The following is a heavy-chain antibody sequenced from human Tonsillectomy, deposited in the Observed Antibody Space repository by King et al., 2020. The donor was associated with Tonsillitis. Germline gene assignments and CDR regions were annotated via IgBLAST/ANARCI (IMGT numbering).Heavy chain of an antibody. V-gene: IGHV1-69*01. CDR1: GGTFSSYA. J-gene: IGHJ4*02. D-gene: IGHD6-13*01. Sequence: VQLVESGAEVKKPGSSVKVSCQASGGTFSSYAISWVREAPGQGLEWMGGIIPIFVTANYAQKFQGRGTITADESTSTAYMELSSLRSEDTAVYYCASSRIAAAGTGSLFGYWGQGTLVTVSS. CDR2: IIPIFVTA. CDR3: ASSRIAAAGTGSLFGY.